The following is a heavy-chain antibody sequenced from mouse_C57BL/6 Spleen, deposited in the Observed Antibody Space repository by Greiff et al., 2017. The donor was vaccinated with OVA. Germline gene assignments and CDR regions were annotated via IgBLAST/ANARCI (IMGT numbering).Heavy chain of an antibody. J-gene: IGHJ4*01. D-gene: IGHD1-3*01. CDR3: ARELLQRAMDD. CDR2: IDPSDSTT. V-gene: IGHV1-69*01. Sequence: QVQLQQPGAELVMPGASVKLSCTASGYTFTSYWMHWVKQRPGQGLEWIGEIDPSDSTTNYNQKFKGKSTLTVDKSASTAYMQLSSLTSEDSAVDYCARELLQRAMDDWGQGTSVTVSS. CDR1: GYTFTSYW.